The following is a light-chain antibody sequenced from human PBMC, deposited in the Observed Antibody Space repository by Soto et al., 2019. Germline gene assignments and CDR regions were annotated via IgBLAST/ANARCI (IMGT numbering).Light chain of an antibody. Sequence: EIVMTQSPATLSLSPEERATLSCRASQSVSSNYLAWYQQKLGQAPRLLIYDASRRATGIPDRFSGSGSGTDFTLTISRLEPEDIVVYYCQQYGRSPTFGQGTKVDIK. CDR2: DAS. V-gene: IGKV3-20*01. CDR3: QQYGRSPT. CDR1: QSVSSNY. J-gene: IGKJ1*01.